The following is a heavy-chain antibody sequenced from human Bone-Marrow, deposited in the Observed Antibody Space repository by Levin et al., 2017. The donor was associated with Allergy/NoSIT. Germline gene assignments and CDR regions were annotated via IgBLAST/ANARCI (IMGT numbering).Heavy chain of an antibody. Sequence: LSLTCAASGFTFSNYAMSWVRQAPGKGLEWVSAISGSGGGTYYADSVKGRFTVSRDNSKNTLYLQMNSLRVEDTAVYYCAKRDCSGGTCYPDKPYNFDYRGQGTLVTVSS. V-gene: IGHV3-23*01. CDR2: ISGSGGGT. J-gene: IGHJ4*02. D-gene: IGHD2-15*01. CDR3: AKRDCSGGTCYPDKPYNFDY. CDR1: GFTFSNYA.